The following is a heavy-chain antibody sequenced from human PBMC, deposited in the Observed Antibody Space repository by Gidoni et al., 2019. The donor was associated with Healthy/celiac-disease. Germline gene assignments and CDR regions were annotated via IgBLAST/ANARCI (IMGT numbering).Heavy chain of an antibody. J-gene: IGHJ4*02. CDR2: ISWNSGSI. D-gene: IGHD6-19*01. CDR1: GFTFDDYA. CDR3: AKDSQHRSGWYVFDY. Sequence: EVQLVESGGGLVQPGRSLRLSCAASGFTFDDYAMHWVRPAPGKGLEWVSGISWNSGSIGYADSVKGRFTISRDNAKNSLYLQMNSLRAEDTALYYCAKDSQHRSGWYVFDYWGQGTLVTVSS. V-gene: IGHV3-9*01.